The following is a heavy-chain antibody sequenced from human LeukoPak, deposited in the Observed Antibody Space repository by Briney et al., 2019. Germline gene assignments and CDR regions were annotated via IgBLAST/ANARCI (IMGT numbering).Heavy chain of an antibody. J-gene: IGHJ4*02. CDR2: IYYSGGT. V-gene: IGHV4-59*01. Sequence: SETLSLTCAVYGGSFSGYYWSWFRQPPGKGLEWIGDIYYSGGTNYNPSLKSRVTISVDTSKNQFSLKMSSVTAADTAVYYCARGYFWAIAVAGYYFDYWGQGTLVTVSS. CDR1: GGSFSGYY. CDR3: ARGYFWAIAVAGYYFDY. D-gene: IGHD6-19*01.